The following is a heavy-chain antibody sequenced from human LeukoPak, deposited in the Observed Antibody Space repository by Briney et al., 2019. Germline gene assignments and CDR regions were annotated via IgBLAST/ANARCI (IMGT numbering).Heavy chain of an antibody. D-gene: IGHD3-10*01. Sequence: PSETLSLTCTVSGGSISSSSYYWGWIRQPPGKGLEWIGSIYYSGSTYYNPSLKSRVTISVDTSKNQFSLKLSSVTAADTAVYYCARPGWFDPWDQGTLVTVSS. J-gene: IGHJ5*02. V-gene: IGHV4-39*01. CDR3: ARPGWFDP. CDR1: GGSISSSSYY. CDR2: IYYSGST.